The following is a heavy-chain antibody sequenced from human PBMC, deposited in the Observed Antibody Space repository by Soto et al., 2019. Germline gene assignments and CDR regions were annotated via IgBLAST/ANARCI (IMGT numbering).Heavy chain of an antibody. V-gene: IGHV3-23*01. D-gene: IGHD1-7*01. CDR3: AKVNQMNWNYGFDY. CDR1: GFTFTTYA. CDR2: ISGSGGST. Sequence: GGSLRLSCAASGFTFTTYAMTWVRQAPGKGLEWVSAISGSGGSTYYADSVKGRFTISRDNSKNTLYLQMNSLRAEDTAVYYCAKVNQMNWNYGFDYWGQGTLVTVSS. J-gene: IGHJ4*02.